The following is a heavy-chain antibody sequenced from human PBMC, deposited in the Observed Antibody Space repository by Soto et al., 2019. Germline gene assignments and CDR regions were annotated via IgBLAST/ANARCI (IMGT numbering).Heavy chain of an antibody. Sequence: QVQLVQSGAEVKKPGASVKVSCKASGYLFTSSDINWVRQATGQGLEWMGWLNPTTGNTGYAQNFQGRVTMTGNTAITPAYLELSSLKSEDTAMYYCTRRRSRSTFGGAITRAYWGQGRLVTVSS. CDR2: LNPTTGNT. D-gene: IGHD3-16*01. CDR3: TRRRSRSTFGGAITRAY. CDR1: GYLFTSSD. V-gene: IGHV1-8*01. J-gene: IGHJ4*02.